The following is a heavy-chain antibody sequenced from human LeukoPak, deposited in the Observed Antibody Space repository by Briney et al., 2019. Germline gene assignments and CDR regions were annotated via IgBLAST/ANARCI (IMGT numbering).Heavy chain of an antibody. V-gene: IGHV4-34*01. CDR1: VGSYRGYY. CDR2: INHSGST. Sequence: SETLSLTRAVYVGSYRGYYWSWIRQPPGKGLEWIGEINHSGSTNYNPSLKSRVTISVDTSKNQFSLKLSSVTAADTAVYYCARRRRRFDYTSNAFDIWGQGTMVTVSS. J-gene: IGHJ3*02. D-gene: IGHD5-12*01. CDR3: ARRRRRFDYTSNAFDI.